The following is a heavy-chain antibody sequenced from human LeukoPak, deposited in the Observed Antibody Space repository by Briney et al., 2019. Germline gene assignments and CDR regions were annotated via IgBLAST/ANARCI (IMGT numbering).Heavy chain of an antibody. J-gene: IGHJ4*02. CDR3: ARTWSYNFAS. V-gene: IGHV3-53*01. D-gene: IGHD1-26*01. CDR2: IYAGGNT. CDR1: GFTVSSNY. Sequence: GGSLRLSCAASGFTVSSNYMSWVRQAPGKGLEWVSIIYAGGNTYYADSVKGRFTISRDNSKNTLYLQMNSLRAEDTAVYYCARTWSYNFASWGQVTLVTVSS.